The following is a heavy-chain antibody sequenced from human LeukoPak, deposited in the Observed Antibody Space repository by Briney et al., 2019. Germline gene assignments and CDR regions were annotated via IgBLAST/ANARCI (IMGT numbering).Heavy chain of an antibody. CDR1: GGSFSGYY. Sequence: SETLSLTCAVYGGSFSGYYWSWIRQPPGKGLEWIGEINHSGSTNYNPSLKSRVTISVDTSKNQFSLKVTSVTAADTAVYYCAREGPEGRYYFDSWGQGTLVTVSS. D-gene: IGHD1-14*01. V-gene: IGHV4-34*01. CDR2: INHSGST. J-gene: IGHJ4*02. CDR3: AREGPEGRYYFDS.